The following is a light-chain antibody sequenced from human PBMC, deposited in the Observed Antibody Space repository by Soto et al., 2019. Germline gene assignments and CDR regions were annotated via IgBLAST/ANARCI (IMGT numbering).Light chain of an antibody. J-gene: IGKJ1*01. V-gene: IGKV1-39*01. CDR1: ETIARY. CDR2: AAS. Sequence: DIQLTQSPSSLSASVGDRVTITCRASETIARYLNWYQQKPGKAPNLLIYAASTLKSGFPSRFSGTGSGTDFTLTISRLQPEDFATYYCQQTYNPPRTVGQGTKVESK. CDR3: QQTYNPPRT.